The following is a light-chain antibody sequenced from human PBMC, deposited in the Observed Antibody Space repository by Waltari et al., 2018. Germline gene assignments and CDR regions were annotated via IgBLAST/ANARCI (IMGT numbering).Light chain of an antibody. J-gene: IGLJ7*01. Sequence: QSVLTQPPSVSAAPGQRVTISCSGGSSNIGNNYVSWYRQFPGTAPKLLIYEDSERPSGIPGRFSGSKSGTSATLDITGLQAGDEADYYCGTWDSSLSGAVFGGGTHRTVL. V-gene: IGLV1-51*02. CDR1: SSNIGNNY. CDR3: GTWDSSLSGAV. CDR2: EDS.